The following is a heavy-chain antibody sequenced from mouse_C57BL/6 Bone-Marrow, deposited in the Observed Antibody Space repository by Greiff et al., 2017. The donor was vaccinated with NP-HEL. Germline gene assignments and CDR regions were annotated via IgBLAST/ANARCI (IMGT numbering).Heavy chain of an antibody. V-gene: IGHV5-4*01. CDR3: ARDRYYGSAAWFAY. CDR1: GFTFSSYA. D-gene: IGHD1-1*01. J-gene: IGHJ3*01. CDR2: ISDGGSYT. Sequence: EVQLMESGGGLVKPGGSLKLSCAASGFTFSSYAMSWVRQTPEKRLEWVATISDGGSYTYYPDNVKGRFTISRDNAKNNLYLQMSHLKSEDTAMYYCARDRYYGSAAWFAYWGQGTLVTVSA.